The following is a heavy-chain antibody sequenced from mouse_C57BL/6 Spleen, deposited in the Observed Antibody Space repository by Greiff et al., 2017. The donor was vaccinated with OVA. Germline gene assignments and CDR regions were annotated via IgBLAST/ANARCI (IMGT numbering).Heavy chain of an antibody. Sequence: EVTLMESGGGLVKPGGSLKLSCAASGFTFSDYGMHWVRQAPEKGLEWVAYISSRSSTIYYAETVKGRFTISRDNAKNTLFLQMSRLRSEDTAMYYCARVYGNYVDYLGQGTTLTVSS. CDR2: ISSRSSTI. CDR3: ARVYGNYVDY. V-gene: IGHV5-17*01. J-gene: IGHJ2*01. CDR1: GFTFSDYG. D-gene: IGHD2-1*01.